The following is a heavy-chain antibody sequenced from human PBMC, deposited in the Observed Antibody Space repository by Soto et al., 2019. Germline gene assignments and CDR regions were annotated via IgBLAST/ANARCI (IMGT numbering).Heavy chain of an antibody. D-gene: IGHD1-1*01. CDR3: ARDWNDKKDY. V-gene: IGHV3-66*01. Sequence: EVHLVESGGGLVQPGGSLRLSCAASGFTVSSNYMSWVRQAPGKGLEWVSVIYSGGSTYYTDSVKGRFTISRDNSRNTLYLQMNSLRADDTAVYYCARDWNDKKDYWGQGTLVTVSS. CDR1: GFTVSSNY. J-gene: IGHJ4*02. CDR2: IYSGGST.